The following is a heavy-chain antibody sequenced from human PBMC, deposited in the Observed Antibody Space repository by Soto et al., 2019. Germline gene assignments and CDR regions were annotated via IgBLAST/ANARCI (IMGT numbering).Heavy chain of an antibody. CDR1: GFTFSSYA. Sequence: GGSLRLSCAASGFTFSSYAMSWVRQAPGKGLEWVSAISGSGGSTYYADSVKGRFTISRDNSKNTLYLQMNSLRAMETAVYYCATAGSDSSAWYTEKNYFYYYGMDVWGQGTTGTVSS. J-gene: IGHJ6*02. CDR2: ISGSGGST. CDR3: ATAGSDSSAWYTEKNYFYYYGMDV. V-gene: IGHV3-23*01. D-gene: IGHD6-19*01.